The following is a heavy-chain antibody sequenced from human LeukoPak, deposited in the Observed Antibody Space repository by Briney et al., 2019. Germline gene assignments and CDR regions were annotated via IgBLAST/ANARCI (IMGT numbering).Heavy chain of an antibody. CDR2: ISSSSSYT. D-gene: IGHD3-16*01. CDR1: GLTFTNAW. J-gene: IGHJ4*02. Sequence: GGSLRLSCAVSGLTFTNAWLSWVRQAPGKGLEWVSYISSSSSYTNYADSVKGRFTISRDNAKNSLYLQMNSLRAEDTAVYYCARSPNYDYVWGSSSWYFDYWGQGTLVTVSS. V-gene: IGHV3-11*03. CDR3: ARSPNYDYVWGSSSWYFDY.